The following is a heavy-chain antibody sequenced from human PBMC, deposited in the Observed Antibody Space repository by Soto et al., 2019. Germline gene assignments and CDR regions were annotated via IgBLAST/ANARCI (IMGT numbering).Heavy chain of an antibody. V-gene: IGHV4-59*01. J-gene: IGHJ4*02. CDR1: GGSISSYY. D-gene: IGHD7-27*01. CDR2: IYYSGST. Sequence: SETLSLTCTVSGGSISSYYWSWIRQPPGKGLEWIGYIYYSGSTDYDPSLKSRVTISVDTSKNQFSLKLSSVTAADTAVYYCARRWGTYFDLGPGNPGHRLL. CDR3: ARRWGTYFD.